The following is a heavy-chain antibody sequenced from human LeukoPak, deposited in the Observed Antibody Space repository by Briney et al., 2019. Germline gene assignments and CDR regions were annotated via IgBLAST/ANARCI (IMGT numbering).Heavy chain of an antibody. V-gene: IGHV3-66*02. CDR3: VRDRAEERAWVEFDP. CDR1: GFSVTSYA. J-gene: IGHJ5*02. Sequence: PGGSLRLSCVASGFSVTSYAVSWVRQAPGKAPEWVSLVYSEGGTHYADSVQGRFITSRDISKNTLYLQMSNLRIEDTGVYSCVRDRAEERAWVEFDPWGQGTVVTVSS. D-gene: IGHD1-1*01. CDR2: VYSEGGT.